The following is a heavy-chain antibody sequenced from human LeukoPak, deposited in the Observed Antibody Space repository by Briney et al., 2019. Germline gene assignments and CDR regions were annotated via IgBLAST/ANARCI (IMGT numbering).Heavy chain of an antibody. CDR2: ISGSGGST. D-gene: IGHD5-18*01. V-gene: IGHV3-23*01. J-gene: IGHJ4*02. Sequence: PGGSLRLSCAASGFTFSSYGMSWVRQAPGKGLEWVSAISGSGGSTYYADSVKGRFTISRDNSKNTLYLQMNSLRAEDTAVYYCAKAYILWGYSYGPFDYWGQGTLVTVSS. CDR3: AKAYILWGYSYGPFDY. CDR1: GFTFSSYG.